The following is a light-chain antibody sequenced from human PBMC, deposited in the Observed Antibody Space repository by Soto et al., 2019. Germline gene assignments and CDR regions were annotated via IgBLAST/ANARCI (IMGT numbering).Light chain of an antibody. CDR2: GNN. Sequence: QSALTQPPSVSGAPGQKVTISCTGSSSKNGAGYDVHWYQQLPGTAPKLLIYGNNNRPSGVPDRFSGSKSGTSASLAVTGLQAEDEADYYCQSYATGLSVLYVFGTGTKVTVL. J-gene: IGLJ1*01. CDR3: QSYATGLSVLYV. CDR1: SSKNGAGYD. V-gene: IGLV1-40*01.